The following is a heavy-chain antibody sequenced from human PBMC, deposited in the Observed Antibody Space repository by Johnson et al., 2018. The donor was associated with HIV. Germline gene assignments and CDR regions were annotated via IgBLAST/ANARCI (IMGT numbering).Heavy chain of an antibody. Sequence: QVQLVESGGGVVQPGKSLTLSCVVSGLSFSNFGIHWVRQAPGKGPEWVAVISFDGKLKKYADSVKGRFTISRDNSKNTLYLQMTSLRQDDTAVYSCYCAVNCGAGSESKGTLDAWGQGTMVPVSS. CDR2: ISFDGKLK. D-gene: IGHD3-10*01. V-gene: IGHV3-30*03. J-gene: IGHJ3*01. CDR3: YCAVNCGAGSESKGTLDA. CDR1: GLSFSNFG.